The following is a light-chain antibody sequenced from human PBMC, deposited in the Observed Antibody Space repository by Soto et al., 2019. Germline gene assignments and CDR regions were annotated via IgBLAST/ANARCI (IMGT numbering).Light chain of an antibody. J-gene: IGLJ1*01. CDR3: AEWDDRLNGHV. V-gene: IGLV1-44*01. CDR1: SSNIGTSS. CDR2: TTN. Sequence: QSVLTQPPSASWTPGQRVTISFSGSSSNIGTSSVHWFQQLPGTAPKLLISTTNQRPSGVPERFSGSRSGTSASLAISGLQSEDEADYYCAEWDDRLNGHVFGTGTKVTVL.